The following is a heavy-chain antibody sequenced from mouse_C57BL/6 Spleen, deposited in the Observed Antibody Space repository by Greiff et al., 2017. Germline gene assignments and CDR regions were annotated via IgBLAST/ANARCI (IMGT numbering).Heavy chain of an antibody. J-gene: IGHJ4*01. CDR1: GYTFTSYG. Sequence: QVQLKQSGAELARPGASVKLSCKASGYTFTSYGISWVKQRTGQGLEWIGEIYPRSGNTYYNEKFKGKATLTADKSSSTAYMELRSLTSEDSAVYFCVSPKDAMDYWGQGTSVTVSS. D-gene: IGHD6-5*01. V-gene: IGHV1-81*01. CDR2: IYPRSGNT. CDR3: VSPKDAMDY.